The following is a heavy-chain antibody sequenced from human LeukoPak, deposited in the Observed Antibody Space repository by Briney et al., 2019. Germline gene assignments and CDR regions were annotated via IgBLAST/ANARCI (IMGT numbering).Heavy chain of an antibody. CDR3: AKAGRGSSSSPPSY. D-gene: IGHD6-6*01. V-gene: IGHV3-30-3*01. J-gene: IGHJ4*02. CDR2: ISYDGSNK. Sequence: PGGSLRLSCAASGFTFSSYAMHWVRQAPGKGLEWVAVISYDGSNKYYADSVKGRFTISRDNSKNTLYLQMNSLRAEDTAVYYCAKAGRGSSSSPPSYWGQGTLVTVSS. CDR1: GFTFSSYA.